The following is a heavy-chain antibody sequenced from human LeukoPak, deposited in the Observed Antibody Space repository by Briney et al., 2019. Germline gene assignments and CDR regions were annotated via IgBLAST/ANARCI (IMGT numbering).Heavy chain of an antibody. CDR2: ISGSGGST. J-gene: IGHJ3*02. CDR1: GFTFSSYA. Sequence: PGGSLRLSCAASGFTFSSYAMSWVRQAPGKGLEWVSAISGSGGSTYYADSVKGRLTISRDNSKNTLYLQMNSLRAEDTAVYYCARAGYCSGGSCYSGVGAFDIWGQGTMVTVSS. CDR3: ARAGYCSGGSCYSGVGAFDI. D-gene: IGHD2-15*01. V-gene: IGHV3-23*01.